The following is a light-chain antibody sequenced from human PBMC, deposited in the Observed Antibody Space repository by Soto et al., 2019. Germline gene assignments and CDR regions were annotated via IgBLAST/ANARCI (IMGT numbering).Light chain of an antibody. CDR1: SSNIGAGYD. CDR2: GNY. Sequence: QSVLTQPPSVSGAPGQRVTISCTGSSSNIGAGYDVQWYQQLPGTAPKLLIYGNYNRPSGVPDRFSGSRSGTSASLAITGLQAEDEADYYCQSFDNSLSASCVFGTGTKLTVL. V-gene: IGLV1-40*01. CDR3: QSFDNSLSASCV. J-gene: IGLJ1*01.